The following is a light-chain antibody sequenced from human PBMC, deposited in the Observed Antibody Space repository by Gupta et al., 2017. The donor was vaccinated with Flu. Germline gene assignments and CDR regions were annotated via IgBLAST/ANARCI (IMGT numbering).Light chain of an antibody. CDR3: QQYYSPLVT. CDR2: AAS. CDR1: QGISSY. Sequence: VIWLPQSPSLLSASTGDRVTISCRMSQGISSYGAWYQQKPGTAPELLIYAASTLQSGVPTRFGGGGAGKACPPTNSCQPSEYVASYSRQQYYSPLVTFGQGTTVEIK. V-gene: IGKV1D-8*01. J-gene: IGKJ1*01.